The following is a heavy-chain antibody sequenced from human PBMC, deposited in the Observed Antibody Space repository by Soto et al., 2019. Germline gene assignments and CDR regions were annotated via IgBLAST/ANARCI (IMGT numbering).Heavy chain of an antibody. J-gene: IGHJ6*02. CDR3: ARCIQGDYYYGMDV. CDR1: GYTFYSHS. Sequence: ASVKVSCKASGYTFYSHSISWVRQAPGQGLEWMGRINADYGNTQYAQKFRGRVTMTTDTSTTTVYMELMNLRSDDTAVYYWARCIQGDYYYGMDVWG. D-gene: IGHD5-18*01. V-gene: IGHV1-18*01. CDR2: INADYGNT.